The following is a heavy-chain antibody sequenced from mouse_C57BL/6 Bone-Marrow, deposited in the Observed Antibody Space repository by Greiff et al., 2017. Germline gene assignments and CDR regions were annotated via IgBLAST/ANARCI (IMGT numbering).Heavy chain of an antibody. CDR2: IYPGDGDT. CDR1: GYAFSSYR. Sequence: VQLQQSEAELVKPGASVKISCKASGYAFSSYRMNWVKQRPGKGLAWIGQIYPGDGDTNYNGKFKGKATLTADKSSSTAYMQRSSLTSEDSAVEFCARGRDYGGYYFDYWGQGTTLTVSA. D-gene: IGHD2-4*01. CDR3: ARGRDYGGYYFDY. J-gene: IGHJ2*01. V-gene: IGHV1-80*01.